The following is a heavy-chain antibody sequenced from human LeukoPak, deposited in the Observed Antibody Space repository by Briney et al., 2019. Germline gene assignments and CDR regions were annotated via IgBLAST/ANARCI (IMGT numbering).Heavy chain of an antibody. D-gene: IGHD3-10*01. Sequence: GGSLRLSCAASGFTFSNYGMTWVRQAPGKGLEWVSTIVGSAGSIYSADSVKGRLTISRDNSKNTLFLQMKSLTADDTAVYYCAKGFYGSRYWYFDLWGRGTLVTVSS. CDR2: IVGSAGSI. CDR1: GFTFSNYG. J-gene: IGHJ2*01. CDR3: AKGFYGSRYWYFDL. V-gene: IGHV3-23*01.